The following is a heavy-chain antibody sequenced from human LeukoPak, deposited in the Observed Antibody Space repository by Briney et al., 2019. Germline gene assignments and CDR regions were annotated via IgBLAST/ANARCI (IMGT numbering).Heavy chain of an antibody. CDR2: IYHTGLT. Sequence: KTSETLSLTCTVSGGSIISGGYYWSWIRQPPGKGLEWIGYIYHTGLTYYNPSLKSRVTISVDRSKNQFSLELSSVTAADTAVYYCARESTVLTPYYYYYYYMDVWGTGTTVTVSS. CDR1: GGSIISGGYY. CDR3: ARESTVLTPYYYYYYYMDV. J-gene: IGHJ6*03. V-gene: IGHV4-30-2*01. D-gene: IGHD2-8*01.